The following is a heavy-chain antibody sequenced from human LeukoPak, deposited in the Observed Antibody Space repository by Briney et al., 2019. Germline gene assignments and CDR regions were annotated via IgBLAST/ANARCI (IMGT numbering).Heavy chain of an antibody. J-gene: IGHJ6*02. V-gene: IGHV3-48*04. CDR1: GFTFSDYS. Sequence: PGGSLRLSCAASGFTFSDYSMNWVRQAPGKGLEWVAYISRSSNTVYYEDSVRGRFTISRANAKNSLYLQMNSLRAEDTAVYYCARDRRDYFYYGMDVWAKGPRSPSP. CDR2: ISRSSNTV. CDR3: ARDRRDYFYYGMDV.